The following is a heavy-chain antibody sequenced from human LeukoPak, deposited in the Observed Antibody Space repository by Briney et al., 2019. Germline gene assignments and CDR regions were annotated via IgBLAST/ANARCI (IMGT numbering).Heavy chain of an antibody. Sequence: SETLSLTCTVSGGSISGYYWSWIRQPPGKGLEWIGNIYYSGSTSYNPSLKSRVTISVDTSKNQFSLKLSSVTAADTAVYYCARALRPSSSLEWGQGTLVTVSS. CDR1: GGSISGYY. J-gene: IGHJ4*02. CDR2: IYYSGST. D-gene: IGHD6-13*01. V-gene: IGHV4-59*08. CDR3: ARALRPSSSLE.